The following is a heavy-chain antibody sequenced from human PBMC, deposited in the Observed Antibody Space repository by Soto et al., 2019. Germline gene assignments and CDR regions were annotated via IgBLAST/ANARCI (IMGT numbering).Heavy chain of an antibody. V-gene: IGHV3-23*01. D-gene: IGHD3-10*01. J-gene: IGHJ6*02. CDR1: GFTFSSYA. CDR2: ISGNGDST. CDR3: ANNTARGGGYGMDV. Sequence: PGGSLRLSCAASGFTFSSYAMSWVRQAPGKGLEWVSAISGNGDSTYYADSVKGRFTISRDNSKNTLSLQMYSLRAEDTAVYYCANNTARGGGYGMDVWGQGTTVTVSS.